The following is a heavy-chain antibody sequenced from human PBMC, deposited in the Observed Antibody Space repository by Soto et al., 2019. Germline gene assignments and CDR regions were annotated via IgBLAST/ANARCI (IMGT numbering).Heavy chain of an antibody. V-gene: IGHV3-33*01. CDR1: GFTFSSYG. CDR3: ARGDYHYFDY. J-gene: IGHJ4*02. Sequence: QVQLVESGGGVVQPGRSLRLSCAASGFTFSSYGMHWVRQAPGKGLDWVAVIWYDGSNKYYADSVKGRFTISRDNSTNTLYLQMNSLRDEDPAVYDCARGDYHYFDYWGQGTLVTVSS. D-gene: IGHD4-17*01. CDR2: IWYDGSNK.